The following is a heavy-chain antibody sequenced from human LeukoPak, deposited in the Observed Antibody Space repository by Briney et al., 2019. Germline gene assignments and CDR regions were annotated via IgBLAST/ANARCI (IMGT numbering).Heavy chain of an antibody. CDR3: AKRLMVRGVIITGMDV. D-gene: IGHD3-10*01. CDR2: ISGSGGST. Sequence: GGSLRLSCAASGFTFSSYAMSWVRQAPGKGQEWVSAISGSGGSTYYADSVKGRFTISRDNSKNTLYLQMNSLRAEDTAVYYCAKRLMVRGVIITGMDVWGQGTTVTVSS. J-gene: IGHJ6*02. CDR1: GFTFSSYA. V-gene: IGHV3-23*01.